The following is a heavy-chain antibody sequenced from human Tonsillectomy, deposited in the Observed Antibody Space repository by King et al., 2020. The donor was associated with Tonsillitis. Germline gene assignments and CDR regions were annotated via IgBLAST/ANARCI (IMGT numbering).Heavy chain of an antibody. CDR1: GFTFSSYG. Sequence: VQLVESGGGVVQPGRSLRLSCAASGFTFSSYGMHWVRQAPGKGLEWVAVISYDGSNKYYADSVKGRFTISRDNSKNTLYLQMNSLRAEDTAVYYCAKDLGWGLRYGMDVWGQGTTVTVSS. D-gene: IGHD1-26*01. V-gene: IGHV3-30*18. J-gene: IGHJ6*02. CDR2: ISYDGSNK. CDR3: AKDLGWGLRYGMDV.